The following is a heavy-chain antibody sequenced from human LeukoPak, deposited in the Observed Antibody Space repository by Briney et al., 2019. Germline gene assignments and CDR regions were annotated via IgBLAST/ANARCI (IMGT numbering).Heavy chain of an antibody. Sequence: SETLSLTCTVSGGSISSYYWSWIRQPAGKGLEWIGRIYTSGSTNYNPSLKSRVTMSVDTSKNQFSLKLSSVTAADTAVYYCARVSKVVVNHDAFDIWGQGTMVTVSS. CDR3: ARVSKVVVNHDAFDI. CDR2: IYTSGST. CDR1: GGSISSYY. D-gene: IGHD3-22*01. J-gene: IGHJ3*02. V-gene: IGHV4-4*07.